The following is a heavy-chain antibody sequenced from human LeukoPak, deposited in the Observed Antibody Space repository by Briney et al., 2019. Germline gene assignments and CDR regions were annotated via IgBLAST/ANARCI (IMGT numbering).Heavy chain of an antibody. D-gene: IGHD3-22*01. Sequence: SVKVSCKASGGTFSSYAISWVRQAPGQGLGWMGGIIPIFGTANYAQKFQGRVTITADESTSTAYMELSSLRSEDTAVYYCARARGGYYYDSSGYQYYFDYWGQGTLVTVSS. V-gene: IGHV1-69*13. J-gene: IGHJ4*02. CDR1: GGTFSSYA. CDR3: ARARGGYYYDSSGYQYYFDY. CDR2: IIPIFGTA.